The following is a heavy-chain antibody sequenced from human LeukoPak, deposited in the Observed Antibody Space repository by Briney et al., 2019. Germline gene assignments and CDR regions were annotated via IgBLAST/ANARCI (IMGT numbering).Heavy chain of an antibody. V-gene: IGHV4-38-2*02. CDR1: GYSISSGYY. D-gene: IGHD4-17*01. CDR3: ARVYAVTTGAYYYYMDV. Sequence: SETLSLTCTVSGYSISSGYYWGWIRQPPGKGLEWIGSIYHSGSTYYNPSLKSRVTISVDTSKNQFSLKLSSVTAADTAVYYCARVYAVTTGAYYYYMDVWGKGTTVTVSS. J-gene: IGHJ6*03. CDR2: IYHSGST.